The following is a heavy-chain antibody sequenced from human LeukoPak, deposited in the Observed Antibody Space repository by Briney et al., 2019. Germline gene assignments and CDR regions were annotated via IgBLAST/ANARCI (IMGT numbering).Heavy chain of an antibody. CDR1: GYTFTGYY. D-gene: IGHD2-2*01. Sequence: ASVKVSCKASGYTFTGYYMHWVRQAPGQGLEWMGWINPNSGGTNYAQKFQGRVTMTRDTSISTAYVELSRLRSDDTAVYYCASSSLSVVPAASWFDPWGQGTLVTVSS. V-gene: IGHV1-2*02. CDR3: ASSSLSVVPAASWFDP. CDR2: INPNSGGT. J-gene: IGHJ5*02.